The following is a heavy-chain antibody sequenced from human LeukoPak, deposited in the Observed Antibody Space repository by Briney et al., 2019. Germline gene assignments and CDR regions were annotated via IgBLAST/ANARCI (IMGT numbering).Heavy chain of an antibody. Sequence: GGSLRLSCAASGFTFSSSAMNWVRQAPGKGLEWVSYISSGTSTIYYADSVKGRFTISRDNAKNSLYLQMNSLRAEDTAVSYCARDVTYYGGDWFDPWGQGTLVTVSS. D-gene: IGHD4-23*01. CDR1: GFTFSSSA. J-gene: IGHJ5*02. CDR2: ISSGTSTI. V-gene: IGHV3-48*04. CDR3: ARDVTYYGGDWFDP.